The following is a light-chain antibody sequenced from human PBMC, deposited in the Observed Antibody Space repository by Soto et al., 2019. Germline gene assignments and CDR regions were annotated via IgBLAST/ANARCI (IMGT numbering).Light chain of an antibody. V-gene: IGKV3-20*01. CDR3: QQYGSSGT. CDR2: GAS. CDR1: QSVSSY. Sequence: EIVLTQSPATLSLSPGARATLSCRASQSVSSYLAWYQQKPGQAPRLLIYGASSRATGIPDRFSGSGSGTDFTLTISRLEPEDFAVYYCQQYGSSGTFGQGTKVDIK. J-gene: IGKJ1*01.